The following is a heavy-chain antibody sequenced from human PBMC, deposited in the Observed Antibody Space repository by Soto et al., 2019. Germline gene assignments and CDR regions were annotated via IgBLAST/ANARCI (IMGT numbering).Heavy chain of an antibody. J-gene: IGHJ4*02. CDR1: GFTFSSYA. Sequence: PGGSLRLSCAASGFTFSSYAMTWVRQAPGKGLECVSSISASSGTTYYADSVKGRFTISRDNAKNTLYLQMNSLRAEDTAVYYCAVAVAGPTAIGYWGQGTLVTVSS. V-gene: IGHV3-23*01. CDR3: AVAVAGPTAIGY. D-gene: IGHD6-19*01. CDR2: ISASSGTT.